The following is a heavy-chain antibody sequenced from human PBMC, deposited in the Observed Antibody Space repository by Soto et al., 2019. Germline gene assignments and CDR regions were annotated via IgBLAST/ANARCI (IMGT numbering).Heavy chain of an antibody. CDR1: GFTFSSYT. V-gene: IGHV3-30*04. Sequence: QVQLVESGGGVVQPGRSLRLSCAASGFTFSSYTMHWVRQAPGKGLEWVAVISYTGSNKHYADSVKGRFTISRDNSKNILYLQMISLGAEDTSVYYCAGDWNVPESVTNWAYNRFDPWGQGTLVTVSS. J-gene: IGHJ5*02. D-gene: IGHD2-8*01. CDR3: AGDWNVPESVTNWAYNRFDP. CDR2: ISYTGSNK.